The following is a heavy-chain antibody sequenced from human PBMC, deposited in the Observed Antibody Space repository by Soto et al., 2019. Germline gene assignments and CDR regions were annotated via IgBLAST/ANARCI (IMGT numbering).Heavy chain of an antibody. CDR2: IIPIFGTA. Sequence: SVKVSCKASGGTFSSYAISWVRQAPGQGLEWMGGIIPIFGTANYAQKFQGRVTITADESTSTAYMELSSLRSEDTAVYYCARDQLDTAMVSGMDVWGQGTTVTVSS. V-gene: IGHV1-69*13. D-gene: IGHD5-18*01. J-gene: IGHJ6*02. CDR3: ARDQLDTAMVSGMDV. CDR1: GGTFSSYA.